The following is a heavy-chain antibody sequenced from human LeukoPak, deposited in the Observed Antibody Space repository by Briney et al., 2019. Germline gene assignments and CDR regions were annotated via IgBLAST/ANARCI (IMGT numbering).Heavy chain of an antibody. CDR1: GYTFTSYD. CDR3: ASGLHYGGNSVYDAFDI. D-gene: IGHD4-23*01. CDR2: MNPNSGNT. Sequence: ASVTVSCKASGYTFTSYDINWVRQATGQGLEWMGWMNPNSGNTGYAQKFQGRVTITRNTSISTAYMELSSLRSEDTAVYYCASGLHYGGNSVYDAFDIWGQGTMVTVSS. V-gene: IGHV1-8*03. J-gene: IGHJ3*02.